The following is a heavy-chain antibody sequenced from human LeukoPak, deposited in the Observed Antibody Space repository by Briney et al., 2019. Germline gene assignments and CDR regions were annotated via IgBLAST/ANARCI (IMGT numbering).Heavy chain of an antibody. CDR1: GFTFSSYE. J-gene: IGHJ6*04. V-gene: IGHV3-48*03. CDR3: ARRGVPAAIRYYYYGMDV. Sequence: GGSLRLSCAASGFTFSSYEMNWVRQAPGKGLEWVSYSSSRGSTIYYADSVKGRFTISRDNAKNSLYLQMNSLRAEDTAVYYCARRGVPAAIRYYYYGMDVWGTGTTVTVSS. D-gene: IGHD2-2*01. CDR2: SSSRGSTI.